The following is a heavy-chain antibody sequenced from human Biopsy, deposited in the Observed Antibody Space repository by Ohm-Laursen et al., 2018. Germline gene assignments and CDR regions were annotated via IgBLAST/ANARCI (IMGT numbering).Heavy chain of an antibody. D-gene: IGHD3-9*01. CDR1: GGTFSNYG. V-gene: IGHV1-69*06. CDR2: DIPILGTG. J-gene: IGHJ1*01. Sequence: ASVKVSCKVPGGTFSNYGVNWVRQAPGQGLEWLGGDIPILGTGNYAQKFQDRVTVAADTSTSTATMELRSLRSDDTAVYYCATKLTGYFHHWGQGTLVIVSS. CDR3: ATKLTGYFHH.